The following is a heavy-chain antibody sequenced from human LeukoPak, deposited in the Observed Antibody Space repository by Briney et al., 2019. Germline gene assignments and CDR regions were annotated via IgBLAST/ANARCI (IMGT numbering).Heavy chain of an antibody. CDR1: GFSFSDYG. Sequence: GGSLRLSCAASGFSFSDYGMNWVRRAPEKGLEWLSHINSNGAVISYADSVKGRFTISRDTAKSSLYLQMNSLQIEDTAIYFCARDPDGDYDFDYWGQGTLVTVSS. J-gene: IGHJ4*02. V-gene: IGHV3-48*01. D-gene: IGHD4-17*01. CDR2: INSNGAVI. CDR3: ARDPDGDYDFDY.